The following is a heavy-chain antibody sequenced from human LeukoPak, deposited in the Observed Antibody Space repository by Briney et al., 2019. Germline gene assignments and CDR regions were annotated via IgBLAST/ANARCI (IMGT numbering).Heavy chain of an antibody. CDR1: RFTFSSYS. D-gene: IGHD3-22*01. Sequence: GGSLRLSCAPSRFTFSSYSMNWVRHAPGKGLEWVSSISSSSSYIYYADSVKGRFTISRDNAKNSLYLQMNRLRAEDTAVYYCARDLSYDSSGYPFDYWGQGTLVTVSS. CDR2: ISSSSSYI. J-gene: IGHJ4*02. V-gene: IGHV3-21*01. CDR3: ARDLSYDSSGYPFDY.